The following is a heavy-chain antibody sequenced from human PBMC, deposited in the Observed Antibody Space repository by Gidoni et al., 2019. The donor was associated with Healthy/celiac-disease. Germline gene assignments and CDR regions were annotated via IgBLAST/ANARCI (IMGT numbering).Heavy chain of an antibody. D-gene: IGHD3-3*01. Sequence: QVQLQESGPGLVKPSETLSLPCTVSGGSISSYYWSWIRQPPGKGLEWIGYIYYSGSTNYNPSLKSRVTISVDTSKNQFSLKLSSVTAADTAVYYCARLNFPGSYNWFDPWGQGTLVTVSS. V-gene: IGHV4-59*08. CDR1: GGSISSYY. CDR3: ARLNFPGSYNWFDP. J-gene: IGHJ5*02. CDR2: IYYSGST.